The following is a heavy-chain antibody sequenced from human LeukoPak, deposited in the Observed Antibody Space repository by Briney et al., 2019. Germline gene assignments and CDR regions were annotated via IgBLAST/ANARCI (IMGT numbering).Heavy chain of an antibody. CDR3: ARGLNVYYYDSSGYYLTRKYFDY. D-gene: IGHD3-22*01. CDR2: INHSGST. CDR1: GGSFSGYY. V-gene: IGHV4-34*01. Sequence: SETLSLTCAVYGGSFSGYYWSWIRQPPGKGLEWIGEINHSGSTNYNPSLKSRVTISVDTSKNQFSLKLSSVTAADTAVYYCARGLNVYYYDSSGYYLTRKYFDYWGQGTLVTVSS. J-gene: IGHJ4*02.